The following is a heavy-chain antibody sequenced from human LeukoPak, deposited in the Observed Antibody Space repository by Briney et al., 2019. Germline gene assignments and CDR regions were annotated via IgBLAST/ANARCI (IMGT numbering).Heavy chain of an antibody. V-gene: IGHV3-21*01. D-gene: IGHD5-18*01. CDR3: ARDREGHRYGYDYYMDV. CDR2: ISSSSSYI. CDR1: GFTFSRYR. Sequence: GGSLRLSCAASGFTFSRYRMNWVRQAPGKGLEWVSSISSSSSYIYYADSVKGRFPISRDNAKKSLYLQMNSLRAEDTAVYYCARDREGHRYGYDYYMDVWGKGTTVTVSS. J-gene: IGHJ6*03.